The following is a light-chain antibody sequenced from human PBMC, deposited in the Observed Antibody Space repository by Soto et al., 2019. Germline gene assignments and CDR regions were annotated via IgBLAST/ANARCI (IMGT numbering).Light chain of an antibody. V-gene: IGKV3-15*01. J-gene: IGKJ5*01. CDR3: QQYNNWPPIT. CDR1: QSVRHN. Sequence: EIMMTQSPATLSVSPGERATLSCRASQSVRHNLAWYQQKPGQAPRLLLYYASTRATGIPARFSGSGSGTAFTLTISSLQSEDVALYYCQQYNNWPPITFGQGTRLEI. CDR2: YAS.